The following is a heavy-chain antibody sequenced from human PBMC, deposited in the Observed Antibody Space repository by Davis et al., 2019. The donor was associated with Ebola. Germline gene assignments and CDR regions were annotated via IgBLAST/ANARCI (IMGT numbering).Heavy chain of an antibody. V-gene: IGHV3-30*18. J-gene: IGHJ6*04. D-gene: IGHD1-26*01. Sequence: GGSLRLSCAASGFIVSDKYMSWVRQAPGKGLEWVAVISGDGNNQHYADSVKGRFTISRDNSKNTLFLQMNSLRAEDTAVYYCTKDLGSTIAFYGMDGWCKGTTVTVS. CDR2: ISGDGNNQ. CDR1: GFIVSDKY. CDR3: TKDLGSTIAFYGMDG.